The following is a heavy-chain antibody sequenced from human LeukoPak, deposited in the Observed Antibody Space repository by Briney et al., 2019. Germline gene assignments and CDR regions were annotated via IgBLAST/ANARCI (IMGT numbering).Heavy chain of an antibody. CDR1: GGSISTYY. CDR2: ISYSGST. CDR3: VRGGRVVKSLFGMDV. D-gene: IGHD3-3*01. V-gene: IGHV4-59*01. Sequence: PSETLSLTCTVSGGSISTYYWCWIRQSPGKGLEWIGYISYSGSTNYNPSLKSRVTISVDRSKNQFSLKLSSVTAADTAVYYCVRGGRVVKSLFGMDVWGQGTTVTVSS. J-gene: IGHJ6*02.